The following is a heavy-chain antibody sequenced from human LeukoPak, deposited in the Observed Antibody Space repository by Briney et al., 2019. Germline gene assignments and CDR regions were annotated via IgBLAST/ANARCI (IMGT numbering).Heavy chain of an antibody. Sequence: GGSLRLSCAASGFTFSIHGMHWARHAPGQGLEWVAVISYDGSNKCYADSVKGRFTISRDNSKNTLYLQMNSLRAEDTAVYYCAKDRYSSGWEGFDPWGQGTLVTVSS. CDR2: ISYDGSNK. CDR3: AKDRYSSGWEGFDP. CDR1: GFTFSIHG. J-gene: IGHJ5*02. D-gene: IGHD6-25*01. V-gene: IGHV3-30*18.